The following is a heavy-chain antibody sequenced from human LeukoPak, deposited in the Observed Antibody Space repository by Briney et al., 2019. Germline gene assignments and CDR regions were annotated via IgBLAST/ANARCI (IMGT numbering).Heavy chain of an antibody. CDR3: ARRTTFYYYDSSGHYDH. D-gene: IGHD3-22*01. CDR1: GGSFSGYY. J-gene: IGHJ4*02. CDR2: INHSGST. Sequence: SETLSLTCAVYGGSFSGYYWSWIRQPPGKGLEWIGEINHSGSTNYNPSLKSRVTISVDTSKNQFSLKLSSVTAADTAVYYCARRTTFYYYDSSGHYDHWGQGTLVTVSS. V-gene: IGHV4-34*01.